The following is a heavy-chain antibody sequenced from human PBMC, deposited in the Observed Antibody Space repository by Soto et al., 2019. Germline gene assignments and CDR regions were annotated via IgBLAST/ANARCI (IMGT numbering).Heavy chain of an antibody. J-gene: IGHJ6*03. D-gene: IGHD6-19*01. V-gene: IGHV3-33*01. Sequence: QVQLVESGGGVVQPGRSLRLSCAASGFTFSSYGMHWVRQAPGKGLEWVAVIWYDGSNKYYADSVKGRFTISRDNSKNTLYLQINSLRAEDTAVYYCARRSARAVATYYYYMDVWGKGTTVTVSS. CDR2: IWYDGSNK. CDR1: GFTFSSYG. CDR3: ARRSARAVATYYYYMDV.